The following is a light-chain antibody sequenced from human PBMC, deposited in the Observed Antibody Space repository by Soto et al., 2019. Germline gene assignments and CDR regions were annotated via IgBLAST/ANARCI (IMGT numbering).Light chain of an antibody. CDR1: QSISSW. V-gene: IGKV1-5*01. Sequence: DIQMTQSPSTLSASVGDRVTITCRASQSISSWLAWYQQKPGKAPKLLIYDASSLESGVPSRFSGSGSGTEFTPTISSLQPDDFATYYCQHPGTFGQGTKVEIK. CDR3: QHPGT. CDR2: DAS. J-gene: IGKJ1*01.